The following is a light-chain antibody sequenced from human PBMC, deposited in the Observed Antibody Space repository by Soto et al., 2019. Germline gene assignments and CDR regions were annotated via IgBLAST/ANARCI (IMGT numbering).Light chain of an antibody. CDR2: EVN. Sequence: QSALTQTPSASGSPGQSVTISCTGTSSDVGGYNYVSWYQQHPGKAPKLMIYEVNKRPSGVPDHFSGSKSGNTASLTVSGLQAEDEADYYCSSYAGSNNLVFGGGTKLTVL. J-gene: IGLJ2*01. CDR1: SSDVGGYNY. V-gene: IGLV2-8*01. CDR3: SSYAGSNNLV.